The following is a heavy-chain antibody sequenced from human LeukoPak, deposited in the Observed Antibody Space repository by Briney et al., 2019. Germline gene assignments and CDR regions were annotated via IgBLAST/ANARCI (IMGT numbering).Heavy chain of an antibody. Sequence: GGSLRLSCAAFGFTFSSYSMNWVRQAPGKGLEWVSSISSSSSYIYYADSVKGRFTISRDNAKNPLYLQMNSLRAEDTAVYYCARSQLGGKYYFDYWGQGTLVTVSS. J-gene: IGHJ4*02. D-gene: IGHD7-27*01. V-gene: IGHV3-21*01. CDR3: ARSQLGGKYYFDY. CDR1: GFTFSSYS. CDR2: ISSSSSYI.